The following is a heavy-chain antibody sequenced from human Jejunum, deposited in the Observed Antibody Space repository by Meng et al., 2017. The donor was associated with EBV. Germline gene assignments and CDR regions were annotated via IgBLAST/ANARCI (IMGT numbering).Heavy chain of an antibody. CDR2: IYYSGST. V-gene: IGHV4-4*02. Sequence: QVQLQESGPGLVKPSGTLSLTCAVSGGSITSTNWWSWVRQPPGKGLEWIGSIYYSGSTYYNPSLKSRVTISEDTSKNQLSLKLNSVTAADTAVYYCARDHRGSPGLDPWDQGTLVTVSS. D-gene: IGHD1-26*01. J-gene: IGHJ5*02. CDR3: ARDHRGSPGLDP. CDR1: GGSITSTNW.